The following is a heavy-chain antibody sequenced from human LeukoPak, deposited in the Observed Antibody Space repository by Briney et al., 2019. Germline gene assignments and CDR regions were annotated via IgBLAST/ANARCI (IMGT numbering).Heavy chain of an antibody. CDR3: AKGSGSYYYYYGMDV. D-gene: IGHD1-26*01. CDR2: ISYDGSNK. J-gene: IGHJ6*02. CDR1: GFTFSSYA. V-gene: IGHV3-30-3*01. Sequence: PGRSLRLSCAASGFTFSSYAMHWVRQAPGKGLEWVAVISYDGSNKYYADSVKGRFTISRDNSKYTLYLQMNSLRAEDTAVYYCAKGSGSYYYYYGMDVWGQGTTVTVSS.